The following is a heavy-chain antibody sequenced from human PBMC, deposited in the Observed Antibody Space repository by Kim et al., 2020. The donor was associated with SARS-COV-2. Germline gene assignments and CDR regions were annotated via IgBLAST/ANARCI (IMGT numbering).Heavy chain of an antibody. CDR2: LYYTGST. CDR3: ARHLGGFSYSTYYYYDMDF. CDR1: GGSISSSSYY. Sequence: SETLSLTCTVSGGSISSSSYYWGWIRQPPGKGLEWIGSLYYTGSTYYNPSLRSRVTISVDTSKNQFSLKLNFVTAADTAVYYCARHLGGFSYSTYYYYDMDFWGQGTTVTVSS. V-gene: IGHV4-39*01. J-gene: IGHJ6*02. D-gene: IGHD5-18*01.